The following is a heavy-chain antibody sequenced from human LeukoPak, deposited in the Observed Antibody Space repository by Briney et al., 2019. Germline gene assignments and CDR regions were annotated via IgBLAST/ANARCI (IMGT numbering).Heavy chain of an antibody. Sequence: SETLSLTCTVSGGSISSSSYYWGWIRQPPGKVLEWIGYIYYSGSTNYNPSLKSRVTISVDTSKNQFSLKLSSVTAADTAVYYCARIGRYCSGGSCYSAWFDPWGQGTLVTVSS. CDR2: IYYSGST. J-gene: IGHJ5*02. V-gene: IGHV4-61*05. D-gene: IGHD2-15*01. CDR3: ARIGRYCSGGSCYSAWFDP. CDR1: GGSISSSSYY.